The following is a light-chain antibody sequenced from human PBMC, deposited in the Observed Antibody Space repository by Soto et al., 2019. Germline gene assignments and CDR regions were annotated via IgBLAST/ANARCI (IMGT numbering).Light chain of an antibody. Sequence: QSALTQPASVSGSPGQSITISCTGTSSDVGGYKYVSWYQQHPGKAPKLMIYDVSNRPSGVSNRFSGSKSGNTASLTISGLQAEDEAEYYCSSYTSSSTLVFGTGTKVTVL. J-gene: IGLJ1*01. CDR3: SSYTSSSTLV. CDR2: DVS. CDR1: SSDVGGYKY. V-gene: IGLV2-14*01.